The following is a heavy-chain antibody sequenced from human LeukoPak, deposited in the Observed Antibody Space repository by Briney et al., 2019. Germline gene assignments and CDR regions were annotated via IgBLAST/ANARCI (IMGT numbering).Heavy chain of an antibody. V-gene: IGHV3-74*01. J-gene: IGHJ4*02. CDR2: INSDGSST. CDR1: GFTFSSYW. D-gene: IGHD5-18*01. Sequence: GGSLRLSCAASGFTFSSYWMHWVRQAPGKGLVWVSRINSDGSSTSYADSVKGRFTISRDNAMNTLYLQMNSLRAEDTAVYYCARDSQLWLYLDYWGQGTLVTVSS. CDR3: ARDSQLWLYLDY.